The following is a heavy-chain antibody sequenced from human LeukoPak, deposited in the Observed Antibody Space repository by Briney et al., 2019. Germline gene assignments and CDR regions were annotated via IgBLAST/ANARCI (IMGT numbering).Heavy chain of an antibody. CDR2: IYYSGTT. Sequence: PSGTLSLTCAVSGGSISNFNWWSWVRQPPGKGLEWMGEIYYSGTTNYNPSLKSRVTVSVDKSRNQFSLKLSSVTAADTAVYYCARGGGTVISSNAFDIWGQGTMVTVSS. CDR3: ARGGGTVISSNAFDI. V-gene: IGHV4-4*02. J-gene: IGHJ3*02. CDR1: GGSISNFNW. D-gene: IGHD1-1*01.